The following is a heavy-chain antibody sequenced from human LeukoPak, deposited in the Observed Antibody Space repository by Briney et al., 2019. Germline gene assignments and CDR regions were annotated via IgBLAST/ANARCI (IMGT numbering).Heavy chain of an antibody. CDR1: GFIFSSYA. V-gene: IGHV3-23*01. J-gene: IGHJ6*03. CDR2: ISGSGGST. CDR3: AKGYRISLTDAYYYMDV. D-gene: IGHD3-3*02. Sequence: GGSLRLSCAASGFIFSSYAMNWVHQAPGKGLEWVSAISGSGGSTHYADSVKGRFTISRDNSKNTLYLQMNSLRAEDTAVYYCAKGYRISLTDAYYYMDVWGKGTPVTVSS.